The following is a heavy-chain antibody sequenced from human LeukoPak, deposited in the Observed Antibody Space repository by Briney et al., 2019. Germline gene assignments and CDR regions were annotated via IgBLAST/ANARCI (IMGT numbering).Heavy chain of an antibody. CDR1: GFTFSGSA. V-gene: IGHV3-73*01. CDR3: TRHGGYDSSGYYY. D-gene: IGHD3-22*01. CDR2: IRSKANSYAT. Sequence: PGGSLRLSCAASGFTFSGSAMHWVRQASGKGLEWVGRIRSKANSYATAYAASVKGRFTISRDDSKNMSYRKMNSLKTEDTAVYYCTRHGGYDSSGYYYWGQGTLVTVSS. J-gene: IGHJ4*02.